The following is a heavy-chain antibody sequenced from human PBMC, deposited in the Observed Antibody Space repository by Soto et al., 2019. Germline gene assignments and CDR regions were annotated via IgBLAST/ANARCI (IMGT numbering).Heavy chain of an antibody. Sequence: QITLKESGPTLVKPTQTLTLTCTFSGFSLSSSRVCVRWIRQPPGKALEWLALIYWDEAKLFSPSLKTRLTITKDTSKNQVVLTMTNMDPVHTAAAYCAHAPYFDFWSGYPPLDYWGQGTLVTVSS. V-gene: IGHV2-5*02. CDR1: GFSLSSSRVC. CDR2: IYWDEAK. D-gene: IGHD3-3*01. J-gene: IGHJ4*02. CDR3: AHAPYFDFWSGYPPLDY.